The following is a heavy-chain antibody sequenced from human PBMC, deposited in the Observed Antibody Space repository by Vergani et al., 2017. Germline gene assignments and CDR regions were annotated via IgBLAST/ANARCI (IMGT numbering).Heavy chain of an antibody. CDR1: GFFFSSYT. D-gene: IGHD4-23*01. CDR3: ARDGYGGYSDY. V-gene: IGHV3-48*04. Sequence: EVQLVESGGGLVQPGGSLRLSCAASGFFFSSYTMNWVRQAPGKGLEWISSINTNSRTTYYADSVKGRFTISRDNDNNSLFLQMSSLKAEDTAVYYCARDGYGGYSDYWGQGILVTVSS. CDR2: INTNSRTT. J-gene: IGHJ4*02.